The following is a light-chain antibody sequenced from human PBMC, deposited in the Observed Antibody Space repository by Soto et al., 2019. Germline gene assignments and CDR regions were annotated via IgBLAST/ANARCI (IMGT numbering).Light chain of an antibody. V-gene: IGLV1-40*01. CDR2: GNI. Sequence: QSVLTQPPSVSVAPGQRVTISCTRSSSNIGAGYDVHWYQQRPGTAPKLLIFGNINRPSGVPDRFSGSKSGTSASLAITGLQAEDEGDYYCQSYDSTLSARYVFGTGTKVTV. CDR1: SSNIGAGYD. J-gene: IGLJ1*01. CDR3: QSYDSTLSARYV.